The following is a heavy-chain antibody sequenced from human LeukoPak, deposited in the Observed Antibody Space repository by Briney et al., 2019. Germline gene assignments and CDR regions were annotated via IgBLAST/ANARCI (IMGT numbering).Heavy chain of an antibody. D-gene: IGHD6-19*01. V-gene: IGHV1-69*13. J-gene: IGHJ6*02. Sequence: GASVKVSCKASGGTFSSYAISWVRQAPGQGLEWMGGIIPIFGTANYAQKFQGRVTITADESTSTAYMELSSLRSEDTAVYYCARGRYSSGWLNYYYYGMDVWGQGTTVTVSS. CDR1: GGTFSSYA. CDR2: IIPIFGTA. CDR3: ARGRYSSGWLNYYYYGMDV.